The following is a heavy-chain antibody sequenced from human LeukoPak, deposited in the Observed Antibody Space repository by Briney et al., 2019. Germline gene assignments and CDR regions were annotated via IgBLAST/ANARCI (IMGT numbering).Heavy chain of an antibody. CDR3: ARVEGVYRYAYDY. D-gene: IGHD3-16*01. J-gene: IGHJ4*02. CDR2: IIPIFGTT. V-gene: IGHV1-69*05. Sequence: ASVKVSCKASGGTFFSSYTINWVRQAPGQGLEWMGRIIPIFGTTDYAQKFQGRVTITMDESTSTAYMKLSSLRSEDTAVYYCARVEGVYRYAYDYWGQGTLVTVSS. CDR1: GGTFFSSYT.